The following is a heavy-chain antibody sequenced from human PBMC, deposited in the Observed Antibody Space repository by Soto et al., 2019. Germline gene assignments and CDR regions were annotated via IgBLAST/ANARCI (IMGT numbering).Heavy chain of an antibody. CDR3: AREPGETGYYGMDV. V-gene: IGHV1-69*08. CDR1: GGTFSSYT. Sequence: QVQLVQSGAEVKKPGSSVKVSCKASGGTFSSYTISWVRQAPGQGLEWMGRIIPILGIANYAQKFQGRVTITAAKSKSKAYMELSSLRSEDTAVYYWAREPGETGYYGMDVWGQGTTVTVSS. D-gene: IGHD3-16*01. CDR2: IIPILGIA. J-gene: IGHJ6*02.